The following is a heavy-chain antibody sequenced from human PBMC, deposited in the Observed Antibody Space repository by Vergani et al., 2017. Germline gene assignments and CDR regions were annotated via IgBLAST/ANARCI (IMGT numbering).Heavy chain of an antibody. CDR3: AIEVVDDTLAGWFDP. CDR1: GGSISSGSYY. CDR2: IYTSGST. V-gene: IGHV4-61*02. D-gene: IGHD2-15*01. J-gene: IGHJ5*02. Sequence: QVQLQESGPGLVKPSQTLSLTCTVSGGSISSGSYYWSWIRQPAGKGLEWIGRIYTSGSTNYNPSLKSRVTISVDTSKNQFSLKLSSGTAADTAVYYCAIEVVDDTLAGWFDPWGQGTLGTVSS.